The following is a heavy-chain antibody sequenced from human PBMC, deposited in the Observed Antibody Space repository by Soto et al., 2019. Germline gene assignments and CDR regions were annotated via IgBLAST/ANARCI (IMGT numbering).Heavy chain of an antibody. Sequence: TSETLSLTCTVSGGSISSYYWSWIRQPPGKGLEWIGYIHYSGSTNHNPSLKSRVTISVDTSKNQISLKLRSVTAADTAMYYCARVLFGRGNWFDPWGQGTLVTVSS. CDR1: GGSISSYY. V-gene: IGHV4-59*01. CDR3: ARVLFGRGNWFDP. D-gene: IGHD3-3*01. CDR2: IHYSGST. J-gene: IGHJ5*02.